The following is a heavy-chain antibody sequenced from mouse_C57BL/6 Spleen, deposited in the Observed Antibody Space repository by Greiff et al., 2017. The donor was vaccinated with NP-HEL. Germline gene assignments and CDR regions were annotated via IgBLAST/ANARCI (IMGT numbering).Heavy chain of an antibody. D-gene: IGHD1-1*01. Sequence: EVQLQQSGPELVKPGASVKMSCKASGYTFTDYNMHWVKQSHGKSLEWIGYINPNNGGTSYNQKFKGKATLTVNKSSSTAYMALRSLTSEDSAVYYCARARITTVFDYWGQGTTLTVSS. CDR3: ARARITTVFDY. J-gene: IGHJ2*01. CDR2: INPNNGGT. CDR1: GYTFTDYN. V-gene: IGHV1-22*01.